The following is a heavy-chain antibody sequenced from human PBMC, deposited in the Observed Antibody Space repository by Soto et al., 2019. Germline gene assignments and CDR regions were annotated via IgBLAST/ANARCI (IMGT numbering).Heavy chain of an antibody. V-gene: IGHV3-23*01. CDR3: AKDSVSSGYYLNWFDP. CDR1: GFTFSSYA. CDR2: ISGSGGST. D-gene: IGHD3-22*01. Sequence: GGSLRLSCAASGFTFSSYAMIWVRQAPGKGLEWVSAISGSGGSTYYADSVKGRFTISRDNSKNTLYLQMNSLRAEDTAVYYCAKDSVSSGYYLNWFDPWGQGTLVTVSS. J-gene: IGHJ5*02.